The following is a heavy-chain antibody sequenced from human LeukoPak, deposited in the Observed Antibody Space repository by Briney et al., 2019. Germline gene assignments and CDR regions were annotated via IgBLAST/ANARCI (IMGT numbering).Heavy chain of an antibody. CDR2: IYSSGTT. D-gene: IGHD6-19*01. V-gene: IGHV4-4*07. CDR1: GGSISNYY. CDR3: ARVSPIAVAGSSYYYAMDV. J-gene: IGHJ6*02. Sequence: PSETLSLTCNVSGGSISNYYWTWIRQPAGRGLERIGRIYSSGTTTYNPSLKSRVAMSVDTSRNQFSLKLSSVTAADTDVYYCARVSPIAVAGSSYYYAMDVWGQGTTVTVSS.